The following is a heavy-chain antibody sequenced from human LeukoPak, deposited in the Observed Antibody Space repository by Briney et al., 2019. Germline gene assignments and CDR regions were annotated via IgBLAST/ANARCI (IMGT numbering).Heavy chain of an antibody. V-gene: IGHV4-34*01. J-gene: IGHJ4*02. CDR3: ARRRYNWNDGRGFDY. Sequence: PSETLSLTCAVYGGSFSGYYWSWIRQPPGKGLEWIGEINHSGSTNYNPSLKSRVTISVDTSKNQFSLKLSSVTAADMAVYYCARRRYNWNDGRGFDYWGRGTLVTVSS. D-gene: IGHD1-1*01. CDR2: INHSGST. CDR1: GGSFSGYY.